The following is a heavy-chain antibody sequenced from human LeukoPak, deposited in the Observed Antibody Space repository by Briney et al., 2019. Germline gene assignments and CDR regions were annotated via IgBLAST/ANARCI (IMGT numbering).Heavy chain of an antibody. J-gene: IGHJ4*02. D-gene: IGHD3-10*01. Sequence: ASVKVSCKASGYTFTNYAMHWVRQAPGQGLEWMGWINTNTGNPTYAQGFTGRFVFSLDTSVSTAYLQISSLKAEDTAVYYCARDEAGYYGSGSYYGIWGQGTLVTVSS. V-gene: IGHV7-4-1*02. CDR2: INTNTGNP. CDR1: GYTFTNYA. CDR3: ARDEAGYYGSGSYYGI.